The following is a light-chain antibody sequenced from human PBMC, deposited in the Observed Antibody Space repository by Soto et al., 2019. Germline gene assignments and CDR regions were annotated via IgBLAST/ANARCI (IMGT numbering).Light chain of an antibody. CDR1: QSVSSN. J-gene: IGKJ5*01. Sequence: EIVMTQSPATLSVSPGERATLSCRASQSVSSNLAWYQQKPGQAPRLLIYGASTRATGIPARFSGSGSGTEFTLTISSLQSEDFAVYYCQQYYNWPITFGQGTQLDIK. V-gene: IGKV3-15*01. CDR2: GAS. CDR3: QQYYNWPIT.